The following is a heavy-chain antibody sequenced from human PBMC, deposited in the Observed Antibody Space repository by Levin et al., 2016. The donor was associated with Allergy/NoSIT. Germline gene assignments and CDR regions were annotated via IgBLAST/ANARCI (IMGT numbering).Heavy chain of an antibody. D-gene: IGHD3-16*01. CDR2: IYYSGST. V-gene: IGHV4-59*08. CDR3: ARRRGWGGMDV. Sequence: WIRQPPGKGLEWIGYIYYSGSTNYNPSLKSRVTISVDTSKNQFSLKLSSVTAADTAVYYCARRRGWGGMDVWGQGTTVTSP. J-gene: IGHJ6*02.